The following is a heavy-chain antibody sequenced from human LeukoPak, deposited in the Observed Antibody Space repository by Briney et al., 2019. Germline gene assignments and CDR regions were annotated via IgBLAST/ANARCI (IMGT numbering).Heavy chain of an antibody. V-gene: IGHV3-11*01. J-gene: IGHJ4*02. Sequence: GGSLRLSCAASGFTFSDYYMSWIRQAPGKGLEWVSYISSSGSTIYYADSVKGRFTISRANAKNSLYLQMNSLRAEDTAVYYCARGCSGYDSPSYFDYWGQGTLVTVSS. CDR3: ARGCSGYDSPSYFDY. CDR2: ISSSGSTI. CDR1: GFTFSDYY. D-gene: IGHD5-12*01.